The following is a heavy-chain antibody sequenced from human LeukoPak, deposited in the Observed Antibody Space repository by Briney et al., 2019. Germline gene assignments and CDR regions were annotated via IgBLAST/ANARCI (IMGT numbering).Heavy chain of an antibody. J-gene: IGHJ4*02. CDR2: IRQDGNER. Sequence: GGSLRLSCAASGFTFSNYDMHWVRQAPGKGLQWVANIRQDGNERYFVDSVKGRFTISRDNAKNSLYLQMNSLRAEDTAVYYCARLVAGAGITYWGQGTLVTVSS. CDR3: ARLVAGAGITY. V-gene: IGHV3-7*05. CDR1: GFTFSNYD. D-gene: IGHD6-19*01.